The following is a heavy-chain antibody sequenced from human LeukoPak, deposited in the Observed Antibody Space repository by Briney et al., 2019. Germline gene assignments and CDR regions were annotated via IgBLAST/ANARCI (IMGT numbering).Heavy chain of an antibody. D-gene: IGHD5-18*01. CDR2: ISGSGDSA. CDR3: AKMSGYSYGYVYFDY. Sequence: GGSLRLSCAASGFTFSTYSMNWVRQAPGKGLEWVSSISGSGDSAYYADSVKGQFTISRDNSKDTLSLQMNSLRVEDTAVYYCAKMSGYSYGYVYFDYWGQGTLVTVSS. J-gene: IGHJ4*02. V-gene: IGHV3-23*01. CDR1: GFTFSTYS.